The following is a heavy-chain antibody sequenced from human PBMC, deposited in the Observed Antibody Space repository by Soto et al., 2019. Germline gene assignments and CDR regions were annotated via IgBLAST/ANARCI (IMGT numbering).Heavy chain of an antibody. D-gene: IGHD3-22*01. Sequence: NPSETLSLTCAVSGGSISSGGYSWSWIRQPPGKGLEWIGYIYHSGSTYYNPSLKSRVTISVDRSKNQFSLKLSSVTAADTAVYYCARGDSSGYYPNFDYWGQGTLVTVSS. V-gene: IGHV4-30-2*01. CDR3: ARGDSSGYYPNFDY. J-gene: IGHJ4*02. CDR1: GGSISSGGYS. CDR2: IYHSGST.